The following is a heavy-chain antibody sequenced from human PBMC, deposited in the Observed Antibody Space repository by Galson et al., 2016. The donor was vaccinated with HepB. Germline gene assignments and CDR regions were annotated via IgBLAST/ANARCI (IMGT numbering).Heavy chain of an antibody. Sequence: SLRLSCAVSGFTFTTYSMSWVRQAPGKGLEWVSSISSRSSYIYYADSVKGRFTISRDNARNSLYLEINSLRAEDTALYYCVRLGAGAMPTNFERDYYYGMDFWGQGTTVTVSS. D-gene: IGHD5-24*01. J-gene: IGHJ6*02. CDR1: GFTFTTYS. CDR2: ISSRSSYI. V-gene: IGHV3-21*06. CDR3: VRLGAGAMPTNFERDYYYGMDF.